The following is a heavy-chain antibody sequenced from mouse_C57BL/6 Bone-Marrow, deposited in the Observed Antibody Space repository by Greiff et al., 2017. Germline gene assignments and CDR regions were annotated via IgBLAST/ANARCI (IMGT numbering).Heavy chain of an antibody. CDR3: ARVRTVVSDY. J-gene: IGHJ2*01. Sequence: QVQLQQSGAELVRPGASVKLSCKASGYTFTSYGISWVKQRTGQGLEWIGEIYPRSGNTYYNEKFKGKATLAADKSSSTAYMELLSLTSADSAVYFCARVRTVVSDYWGQGTTLTVSS. V-gene: IGHV1-81*01. CDR1: GYTFTSYG. CDR2: IYPRSGNT. D-gene: IGHD1-1*01.